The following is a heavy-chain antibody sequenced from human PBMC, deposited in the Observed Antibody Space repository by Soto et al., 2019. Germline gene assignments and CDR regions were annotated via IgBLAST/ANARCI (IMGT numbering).Heavy chain of an antibody. CDR3: ARDKLLSAIGEFDI. CDR2: INSDGSST. CDR1: GFTFSSYW. Sequence: EVQLVESGGGLVQPGGSLRLSCAASGFTFSSYWMHWVRQAPGKGLVWVSRINSDGSSTNYADSVKGRFTISRDNAKKTVYLKMSSLRDEDTAVYFCARDKLLSAIGEFDIWGQGTMVTVSS. J-gene: IGHJ3*02. D-gene: IGHD2-8*01. V-gene: IGHV3-74*01.